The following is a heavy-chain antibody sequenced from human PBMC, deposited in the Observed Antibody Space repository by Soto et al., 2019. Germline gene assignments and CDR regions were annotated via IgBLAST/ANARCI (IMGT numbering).Heavy chain of an antibody. D-gene: IGHD1-1*01. V-gene: IGHV4-34*01. CDR1: GGSFSGYY. Sequence: SETLSLTCAVYGGSFSGYYWSWIRQPPGKGLEWIGEINHSGSTNYNPSLKSRVTISVDTSKNQFSLKLSSVTAADTAVYYCASHPGGPVAGTGGYYFDYWGQGTLVTVSS. J-gene: IGHJ4*02. CDR3: ASHPGGPVAGTGGYYFDY. CDR2: INHSGST.